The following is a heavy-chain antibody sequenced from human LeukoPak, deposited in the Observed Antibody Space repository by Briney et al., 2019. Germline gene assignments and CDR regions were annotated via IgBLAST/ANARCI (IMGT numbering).Heavy chain of an antibody. V-gene: IGHV3-30*04. CDR1: GFTFSSYA. CDR3: ARQRVGATVYYFDY. Sequence: GGSLRLSCAASGFTFSSYAMHWVRQAPGKGLEWVAVISYDGSNKYYADSVKGRFTISRDNSKNTLYLQMNSLRAEDTAVYYCARQRVGATVYYFDYWGQGTLVTVSS. CDR2: ISYDGSNK. J-gene: IGHJ4*02. D-gene: IGHD1-26*01.